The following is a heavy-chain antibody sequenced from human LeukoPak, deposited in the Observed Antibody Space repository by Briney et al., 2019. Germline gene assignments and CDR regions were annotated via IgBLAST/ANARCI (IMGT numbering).Heavy chain of an antibody. CDR3: AKSDIVVVPAAAFDY. V-gene: IGHV3-23*01. Sequence: PGGSLRLSCAASGFTFSSYAMSWVRQAPGKGLEWVSAISGSGGSTYYADSVKGRFTISRDDSKNTLYLQMNSLRAEDTAVYYCAKSDIVVVPAAAFDYWGQGTLVTVSS. J-gene: IGHJ4*02. D-gene: IGHD2-2*01. CDR1: GFTFSSYA. CDR2: ISGSGGST.